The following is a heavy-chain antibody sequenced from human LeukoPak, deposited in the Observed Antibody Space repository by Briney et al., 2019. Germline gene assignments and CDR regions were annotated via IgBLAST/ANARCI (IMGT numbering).Heavy chain of an antibody. V-gene: IGHV4-39*06. CDR3: ANRGVEIRVILVGFHKEAYYFDS. CDR1: GGTISSSSYY. CDR2: SYYSGST. J-gene: IGHJ4*02. D-gene: IGHD3-10*01. Sequence: PSETLTLTCTVSGGTISSSSYYWGWLRQPPGKGLEWIGSSYYSGSTYDNPSLKSRVTISVDTSKTQFPLKLSSVTAADTAVYFCANRGVEIRVILVGFHKEAYYFDSWGQGALVTVSS.